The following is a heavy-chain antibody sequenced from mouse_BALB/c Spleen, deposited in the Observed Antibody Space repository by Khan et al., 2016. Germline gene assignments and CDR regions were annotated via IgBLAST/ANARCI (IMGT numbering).Heavy chain of an antibody. CDR3: ARHVNYAMDY. J-gene: IGHJ4*01. CDR2: INSDGGST. CDR1: EYEFPSHD. V-gene: IGHV5-2*01. Sequence: EVELEESGGGLVQPGESLKLSCESNEYEFPSHDMSWVRQTPAKRLVLVVAINSDGGSTYYPDTMESRFTISRDTSKKTLYLQMSSLRSEDTALYYCARHVNYAMDYWGQGTSVTVSA.